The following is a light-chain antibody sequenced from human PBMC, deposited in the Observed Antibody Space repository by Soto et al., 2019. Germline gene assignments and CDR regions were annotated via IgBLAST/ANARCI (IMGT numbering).Light chain of an antibody. CDR1: SSDVGGYNY. J-gene: IGLJ1*01. CDR2: DVS. V-gene: IGLV2-14*01. CDR3: SSYTSSSAYV. Sequence: HSALTQPASVSGSPGQSITISCTGTSSDVGGYNYVSWYQQHPGKAPKLMIYDVSNRPSGVSNRFSGSKSGNTASLTISGLQAEDEGDYYCSSYTSSSAYVFGTGTKLTVL.